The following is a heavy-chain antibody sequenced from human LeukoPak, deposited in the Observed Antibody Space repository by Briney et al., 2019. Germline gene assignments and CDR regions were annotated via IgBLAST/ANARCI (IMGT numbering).Heavy chain of an antibody. Sequence: PSETLSLTCTVSGGSISSGSYYWSWIRQPVGKGLEWIGRIYTSGSTNYNPSLKSRVTISVDTSKNQFSLKLSSVTAADTAVYYCARRYYGSGSSLDYWGQGTLVTVSS. D-gene: IGHD3-10*01. CDR3: ARRYYGSGSSLDY. V-gene: IGHV4-61*02. CDR1: GGSISSGSYY. CDR2: IYTSGST. J-gene: IGHJ4*02.